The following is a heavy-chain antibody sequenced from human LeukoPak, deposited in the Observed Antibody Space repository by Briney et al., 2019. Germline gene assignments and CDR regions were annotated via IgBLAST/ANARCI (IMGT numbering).Heavy chain of an antibody. CDR1: GGSISSYY. Sequence: SETLSLTCTVSGGSISSYYWSWIRQPPGKGLEWFGYIYYSWSTNYNPSLKSRVTISVDTSKNQFSLKLSSVTAADTAVYYCARAMEGYYDSSGYFDPWGQGTLVTVSS. V-gene: IGHV4-59*01. J-gene: IGHJ5*02. CDR3: ARAMEGYYDSSGYFDP. CDR2: IYYSWST. D-gene: IGHD3-22*01.